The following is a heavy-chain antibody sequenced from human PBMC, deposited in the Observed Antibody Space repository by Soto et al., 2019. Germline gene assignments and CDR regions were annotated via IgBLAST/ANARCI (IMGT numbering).Heavy chain of an antibody. CDR2: IYYSGST. D-gene: IGHD2-15*01. Sequence: SETLSLTCTVSGAPITINYWSWIRQAPGKGLEWIGYIYYSGSTTYNPSLKSRVTMSADTSKDQFSLKLNSVTAADTAVYYCARDAGGPYDYWGPAILVTVSS. J-gene: IGHJ4*01. CDR1: GAPITINY. CDR3: ARDAGGPYDY. V-gene: IGHV4-59*01.